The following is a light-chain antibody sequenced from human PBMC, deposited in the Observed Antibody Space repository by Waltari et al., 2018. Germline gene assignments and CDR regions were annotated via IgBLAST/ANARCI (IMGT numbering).Light chain of an antibody. J-gene: IGKJ1*01. CDR1: QSIDIY. V-gene: IGKV1-39*01. CDR2: AAT. Sequence: DIQMTQSPSSLSASLGDRVTITCRTSQSIDIYLHWYQQKAGKAPRLLIYAATHLQNGVPSRFSGSGSETDFTLTISSLQPEDFATYYCQRSYSTRWTFGQGTVVELK. CDR3: QRSYSTRWT.